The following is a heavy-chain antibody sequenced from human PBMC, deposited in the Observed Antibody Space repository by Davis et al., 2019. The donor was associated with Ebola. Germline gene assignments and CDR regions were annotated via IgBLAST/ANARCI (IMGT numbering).Heavy chain of an antibody. D-gene: IGHD6-19*01. V-gene: IGHV1-2*06. CDR1: GYTFTNYF. CDR3: AIYSSGWFYFDY. CDR2: INPNSGGI. Sequence: ASVKVSCKASGYTFTNYFMHWVRQAPGQGLEWMGRINPNSGGINYAQNFQGRVTMTRDTSISTAYMELSRLRSDDTAVYYCAIYSSGWFYFDYWGQGTLVTVSS. J-gene: IGHJ4*02.